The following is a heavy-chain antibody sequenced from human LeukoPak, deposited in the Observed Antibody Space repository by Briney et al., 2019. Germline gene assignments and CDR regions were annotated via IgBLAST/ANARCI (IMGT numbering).Heavy chain of an antibody. J-gene: IGHJ6*03. V-gene: IGHV3-33*01. Sequence: GGSLRLTCAASGFSLSNYGMHWVRQAPGKGLEWVAALLYDGNTKHYADSVKGRFTISRDISKNTFYLQMNSLTAEDTAVYYCARDHRPEIQYYYMDVWGKGTAVAVSS. CDR1: GFSLSNYG. D-gene: IGHD1-14*01. CDR3: ARDHRPEIQYYYMDV. CDR2: LLYDGNTK.